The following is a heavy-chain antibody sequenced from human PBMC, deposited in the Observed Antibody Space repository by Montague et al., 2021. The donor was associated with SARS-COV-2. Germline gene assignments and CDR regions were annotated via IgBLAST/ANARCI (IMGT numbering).Heavy chain of an antibody. CDR2: IYTSGTT. V-gene: IGHV4-61*02. Sequence: TLSLTCTVSGGSISSGSYYWSWIRQPAGKGLERIGRIYTSGTTDYSFSLKSRVTISVDTSKNQFSLKLTSVTAADTAVYYCARAHSGSWAHLDNWGQGSLVIVSS. J-gene: IGHJ4*02. CDR1: GGSISSGSYY. CDR3: ARAHSGSWAHLDN. D-gene: IGHD5-12*01.